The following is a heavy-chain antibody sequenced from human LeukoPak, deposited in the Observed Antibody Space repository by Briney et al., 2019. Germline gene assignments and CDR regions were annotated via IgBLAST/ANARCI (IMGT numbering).Heavy chain of an antibody. J-gene: IGHJ4*02. D-gene: IGHD1-1*01. CDR2: INPDSGGT. CDR3: ARALEVGDY. Sequence: GASVKVSCKASGYIFTGYYMHWVRQAPGQGLEWMGWINPDSGGTTYAQKFQGRVTMTRDTSIITVYMELSSLISDDTAMYYCARALEVGDYWGQGTLVTVSS. V-gene: IGHV1-2*02. CDR1: GYIFTGYY.